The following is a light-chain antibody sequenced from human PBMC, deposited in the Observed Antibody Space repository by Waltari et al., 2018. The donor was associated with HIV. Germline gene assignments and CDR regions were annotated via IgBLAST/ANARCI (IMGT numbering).Light chain of an antibody. V-gene: IGLV2-14*01. CDR2: EVN. CDR3: SSYTTSSTPVV. CDR1: SSHVSSSNY. J-gene: IGLJ2*01. Sequence: QSALTQPPSVSGSPGQSISLSCTGTSSHVSSSNYVSWHQLHPGKAPKLIIYEVNNRPSGVSNRFSGSKSGNTASLTIAGLQAEDEADYYCSSYTTSSTPVVFGGGTKLTVL.